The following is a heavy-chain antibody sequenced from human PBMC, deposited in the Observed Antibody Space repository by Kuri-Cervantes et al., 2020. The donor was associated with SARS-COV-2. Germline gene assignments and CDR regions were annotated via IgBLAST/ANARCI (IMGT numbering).Heavy chain of an antibody. J-gene: IGHJ4*02. V-gene: IGHV4-34*01. CDR3: ARFYDYFDY. CDR2: INHSGST. D-gene: IGHD3-16*01. Sequence: GSLRLSCAVYGGSFSGYYWSWIRQPPGKGLEWIGEINHSGSTNYNPSLKSRVTTSVDTSKNQFSLKLSSVTAADTAVYYRARFYDYFDYWGQGTLVTVSS. CDR1: GGSFSGYY.